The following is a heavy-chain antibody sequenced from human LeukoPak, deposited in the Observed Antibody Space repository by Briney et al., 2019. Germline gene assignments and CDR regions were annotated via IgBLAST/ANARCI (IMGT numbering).Heavy chain of an antibody. CDR1: GFSFSTYD. D-gene: IGHD3-3*01. CDR3: ARAARPKLRFLDVDY. V-gene: IGHV3-48*01. CDR2: LSSTGGTR. Sequence: GGSLRLSCVASGFSFSTYDMNWVRQAPGKGLEWVSYLSSTGGTRYYANSVKGRFTISRDDAKNSLYLQISSLRAEDTAVYYCARAARPKLRFLDVDYWGQGTLLTVPS. J-gene: IGHJ4*02.